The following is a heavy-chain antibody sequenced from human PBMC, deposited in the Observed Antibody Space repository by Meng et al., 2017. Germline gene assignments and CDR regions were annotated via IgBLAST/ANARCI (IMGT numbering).Heavy chain of an antibody. CDR3: ARAVAYSSSWGTSNDAFDI. Sequence: SETLSLTCTVSGGSISSGGYYWSWIRQHPGKGLEWIGYIYYSGSTYYNPSLKSRVTISIDTSKNQFSLRLTSVTAADTAVYYCARAVAYSSSWGTSNDAFDIWGQGTVVTVSS. J-gene: IGHJ3*02. V-gene: IGHV4-31*03. D-gene: IGHD6-13*01. CDR1: GGSISSGGYY. CDR2: IYYSGST.